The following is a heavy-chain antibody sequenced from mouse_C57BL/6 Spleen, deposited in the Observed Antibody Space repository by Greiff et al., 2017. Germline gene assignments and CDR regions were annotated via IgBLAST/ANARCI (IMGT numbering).Heavy chain of an antibody. CDR2: ISSGSSTI. CDR3: AREGNWGFAY. CDR1: GFTFSDYG. V-gene: IGHV5-17*01. J-gene: IGHJ3*01. D-gene: IGHD4-1*01. Sequence: EVKVVESGGGLVKPGGSLKLSCAASGFTFSDYGMHWVRQAPEKGLEWVAYISSGSSTIYYADTVKGRFTISRDNAKNTLFLQMTSLRSEDTAMYYCAREGNWGFAYWGQGTLVTVSA.